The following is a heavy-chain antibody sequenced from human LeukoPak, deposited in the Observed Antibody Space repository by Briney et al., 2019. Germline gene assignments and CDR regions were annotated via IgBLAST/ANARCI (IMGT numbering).Heavy chain of an antibody. Sequence: ASVKVSCKASGGTFSSYAISWVRQAPGQGLEWMGWINPNSGGTNYAQKFQGRVTMTRDTSISTAYMELSRLRSDDTAMYYCASTVEMATARYYYYYYMDVWGKGTTVTISS. CDR3: ASTVEMATARYYYYYYMDV. D-gene: IGHD5-24*01. J-gene: IGHJ6*03. CDR2: INPNSGGT. V-gene: IGHV1-2*02. CDR1: GGTFSSYA.